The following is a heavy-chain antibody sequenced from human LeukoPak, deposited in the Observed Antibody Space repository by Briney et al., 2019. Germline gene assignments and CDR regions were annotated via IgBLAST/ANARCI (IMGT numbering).Heavy chain of an antibody. CDR1: GFTVSSDY. V-gene: IGHV3-53*01. Sequence: PGGSLRLSCAASGFTVSSDYMSWVRQAPGKGLEWVSVIYSGGSTYYADFVRGRFTISRDSSKNTVLLQMNNLRAEDTAMYYCARGDWSGFDYWGQGTLVTVSS. J-gene: IGHJ4*02. D-gene: IGHD3-3*01. CDR2: IYSGGST. CDR3: ARGDWSGFDY.